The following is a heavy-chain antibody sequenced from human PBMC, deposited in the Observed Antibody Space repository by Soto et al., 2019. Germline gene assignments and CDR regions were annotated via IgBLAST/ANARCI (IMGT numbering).Heavy chain of an antibody. CDR3: AKASGYCSSSTCSRLIYYYYGMDV. V-gene: IGHV3-30*18. J-gene: IGHJ6*02. CDR1: GFTFTSYG. Sequence: GGSLRLSCGASGFTFTSYGMHWVRQAPGKGLEWVAVISYDGGDKYYADSVKGRFTISRDNSKNTLYLQMNSLRAEDTAVYYCAKASGYCSSSTCSRLIYYYYGMDVWGQGTTVTVSS. CDR2: ISYDGGDK. D-gene: IGHD2-2*01.